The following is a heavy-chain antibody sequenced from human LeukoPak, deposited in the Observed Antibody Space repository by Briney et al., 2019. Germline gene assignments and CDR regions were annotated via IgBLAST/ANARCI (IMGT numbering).Heavy chain of an antibody. CDR2: INQNSGST. V-gene: IGHV1-2*02. D-gene: IGHD3-9*01. J-gene: IGHJ6*03. CDR3: ARAGGDILTGPYYYYMDG. Sequence: GASVKVSCQACGYTFLGYYMHWVGPAPGQGRAWMGWINQNSGSTNYAQKFQGRVTMPRETTISTAYMELSRLRSDDTAGYYCARAGGDILTGPYYYYMDGWGKGTTVTVSS. CDR1: GYTFLGYY.